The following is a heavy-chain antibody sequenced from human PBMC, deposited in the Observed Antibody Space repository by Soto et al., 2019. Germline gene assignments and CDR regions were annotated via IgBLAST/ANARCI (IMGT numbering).Heavy chain of an antibody. CDR3: AKDRRIAGAGIDY. Sequence: QVQLVESGGGVVQPGRSLRLSCAASGFTFSSYGMHWVRQAPGKGLEWVAVISYDGSNKYYADSVKGRFTISRDNSKNTLYLQMNSLRAEDTAVYYCAKDRRIAGAGIDYWGQGTLVTVSS. CDR1: GFTFSSYG. V-gene: IGHV3-30*18. CDR2: ISYDGSNK. D-gene: IGHD6-19*01. J-gene: IGHJ4*02.